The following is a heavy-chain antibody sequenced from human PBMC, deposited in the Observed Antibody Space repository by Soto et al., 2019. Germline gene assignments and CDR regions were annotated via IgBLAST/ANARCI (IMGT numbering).Heavy chain of an antibody. D-gene: IGHD6-19*01. J-gene: IGHJ4*02. Sequence: GGSLRLSCAASGFTFSSYAMSWVRQAPGKGLEWVSATINSGGSAYYADSVRGRFTISRDNSKNTLYLQMNSLRAEDTAVYYCAKDKMEQWLVGGYFDYWGQGALVTGSS. CDR1: GFTFSSYA. V-gene: IGHV3-23*01. CDR3: AKDKMEQWLVGGYFDY. CDR2: TINSGGSA.